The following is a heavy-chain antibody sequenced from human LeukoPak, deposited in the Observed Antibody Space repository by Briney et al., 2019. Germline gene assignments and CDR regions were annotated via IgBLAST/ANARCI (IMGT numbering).Heavy chain of an antibody. D-gene: IGHD3-16*01. Sequence: GGSLRLSCAASGFTFSSYSMNWVRQAPGKGLEWVSSTSSSSSYIYYADSVKGRFTISRDNAKNSLYLQMNSLRAEDTAVYYCARALGYYYYYYMDVWGKGTTVTVSS. CDR2: TSSSSSYI. CDR1: GFTFSSYS. J-gene: IGHJ6*03. CDR3: ARALGYYYYYYMDV. V-gene: IGHV3-21*01.